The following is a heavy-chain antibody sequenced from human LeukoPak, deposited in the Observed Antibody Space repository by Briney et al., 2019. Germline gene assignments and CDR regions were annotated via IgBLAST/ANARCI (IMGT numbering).Heavy chain of an antibody. D-gene: IGHD3-10*01. J-gene: IGHJ6*02. Sequence: KPSETLSLTCTVSGGSISSYYWSWIRQPAGKGLEWIGRIYTSGSTNYNPSLKSRVTMSVDTSKNQFSLKLSSVTAADTAVYYCARDFGWFGESNYYYYGMDVWGQGTTVTVSS. CDR3: ARDFGWFGESNYYYYGMDV. CDR2: IYTSGST. V-gene: IGHV4-4*07. CDR1: GGSISSYY.